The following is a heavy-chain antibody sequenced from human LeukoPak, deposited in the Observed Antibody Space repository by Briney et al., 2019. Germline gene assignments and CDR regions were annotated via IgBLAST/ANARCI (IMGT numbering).Heavy chain of an antibody. D-gene: IGHD3-10*01. V-gene: IGHV4-39*07. J-gene: IGHJ3*02. CDR3: ARAYYYGSGSYAFDI. CDR2: IYYSGST. CDR1: GGSISSSSYY. Sequence: SETLSLTCTVSGGSISSSSYYWGWIRQPPGKGLEWIGSIYYSGSTYYNPSLKSRVTISVDTSKNQFSPKLSSVTAADTAVYYCARAYYYGSGSYAFDIWGQGTMVTVSS.